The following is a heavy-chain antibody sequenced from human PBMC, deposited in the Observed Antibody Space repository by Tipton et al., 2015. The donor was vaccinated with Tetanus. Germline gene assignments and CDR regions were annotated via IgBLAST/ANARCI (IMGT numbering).Heavy chain of an antibody. CDR2: IIPIFGTT. CDR1: GGTFTFTKYA. V-gene: IGHV1-69*01. CDR3: AKASNRICRAFDS. D-gene: IGHD1-14*01. J-gene: IGHJ4*02. Sequence: QVQLVQSGAEMKKPGSSVKVSCKASGGTFTFTKYALSWVRQAPGQGLEWVGGIIPIFGTTTSARKFQGRVTITADESTSTAYMELSGLRSDDTAIYFCAKASNRICRAFDSWGQGTLVTVSS.